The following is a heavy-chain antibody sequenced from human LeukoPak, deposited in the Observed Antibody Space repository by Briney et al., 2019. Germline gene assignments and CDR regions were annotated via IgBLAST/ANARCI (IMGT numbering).Heavy chain of an antibody. CDR3: TKSHAEFGDYEEHDAFEI. D-gene: IGHD4-17*01. CDR1: GFTFNSYG. J-gene: IGHJ3*02. Sequence: PGGSLRLSCAASGFTFNSYGMHWVRQAPGKGLEWVAAMSYDRYNKYHADSVKGRSTISRDNSKNTLYLQMNSLRPEDTAMYYCTKSHAEFGDYEEHDAFEIWGQGTMVTVSS. V-gene: IGHV3-30*18. CDR2: MSYDRYNK.